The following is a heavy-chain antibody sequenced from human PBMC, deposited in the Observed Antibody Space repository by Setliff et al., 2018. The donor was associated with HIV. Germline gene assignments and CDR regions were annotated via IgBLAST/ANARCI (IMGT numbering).Heavy chain of an antibody. CDR3: ARDGPQGELLDS. Sequence: ASVKVSCKASGYPFTGYNLYWVRQAPGQGLEWMGWINPDSGGTKYSRKFEDRVTMSRDTSINTGFMELNSLRSDDTAIYYCARDGPQGELLDSWGLGTPVTVSS. CDR2: INPDSGGT. J-gene: IGHJ5*01. D-gene: IGHD1-7*01. V-gene: IGHV1-2*02. CDR1: GYPFTGYN.